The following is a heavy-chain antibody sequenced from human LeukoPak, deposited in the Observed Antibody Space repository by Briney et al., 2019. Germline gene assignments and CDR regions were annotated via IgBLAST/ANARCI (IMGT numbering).Heavy chain of an antibody. CDR2: ISSSGGST. V-gene: IGHV3-23*01. CDR1: GFTFSSYA. Sequence: GGSLRLSCAASGFTFSSYAMSWVRQAPGKGLEWVSAISSSGGSTYYADSVKGRFTISRDNSKNTLSLQMNSLRAEDTAVYYCAKVGGKGSEGHDYWGQGTLVTVSS. J-gene: IGHJ4*02. D-gene: IGHD4-23*01. CDR3: AKVGGKGSEGHDY.